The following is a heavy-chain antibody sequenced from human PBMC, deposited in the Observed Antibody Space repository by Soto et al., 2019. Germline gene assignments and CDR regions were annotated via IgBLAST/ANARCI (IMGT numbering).Heavy chain of an antibody. D-gene: IGHD5-12*01. Sequence: SETLSLTCTVSGGSFSSYYWSWIRQPPGKGLEWIGYIYYNGGSNYNPSLKSRVTISVDTSKNQFSLKLSSVTAADTAVYYCARGLIEMATIYFQSWGQGTLVTVS. CDR1: GGSFSSYY. CDR2: IYYNGGS. J-gene: IGHJ1*01. V-gene: IGHV4-59*01. CDR3: ARGLIEMATIYFQS.